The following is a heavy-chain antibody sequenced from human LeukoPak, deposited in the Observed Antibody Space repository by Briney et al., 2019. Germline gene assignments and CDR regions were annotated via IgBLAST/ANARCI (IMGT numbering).Heavy chain of an antibody. CDR3: AREKLQRLGYYYYYYMDV. Sequence: AGSLTLSCAASGFTFSSYAMHWVRQAPGKGLGWDAVIPYDGSNKYYADSVKGRGTISRDNSKNTLYLQMNSLRAEDTAVYYCAREKLQRLGYYYYYYMDVWGKGTTVTVSS. CDR1: GFTFSSYA. V-gene: IGHV3-30*04. J-gene: IGHJ6*03. D-gene: IGHD6-25*01. CDR2: IPYDGSNK.